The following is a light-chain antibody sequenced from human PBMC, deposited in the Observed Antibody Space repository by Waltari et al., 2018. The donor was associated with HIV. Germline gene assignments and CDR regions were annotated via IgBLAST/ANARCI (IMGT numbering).Light chain of an antibody. V-gene: IGKV1-39*01. Sequence: DIQMTQSPSSLSASVGERVNITCRASQSISSYLNWYQQKPGKAPKLLIYAASSLQSGVPSRFSGSGSGTDFTLTISSLQPEDFATYYCQQSYSTPTFGGGTKVEIK. CDR2: AAS. CDR3: QQSYSTPT. CDR1: QSISSY. J-gene: IGKJ4*01.